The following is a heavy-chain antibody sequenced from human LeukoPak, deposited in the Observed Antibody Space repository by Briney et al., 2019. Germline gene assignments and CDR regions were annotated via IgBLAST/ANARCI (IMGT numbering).Heavy chain of an antibody. CDR3: ARAGRYCSGGSCYSIRTWFDP. CDR1: GGTFSSYA. V-gene: IGHV1-69*06. J-gene: IGHJ5*02. D-gene: IGHD2-15*01. CDR2: IIPIFGTA. Sequence: SLKVSCKASGGTFSSYAISWVRPAPGQGLEWMGRIIPIFGTANYAQKFQGRVTITADKSTSTAYMELSSLRSEDTAVYYCARAGRYCSGGSCYSIRTWFDPWGQGTLVTVSS.